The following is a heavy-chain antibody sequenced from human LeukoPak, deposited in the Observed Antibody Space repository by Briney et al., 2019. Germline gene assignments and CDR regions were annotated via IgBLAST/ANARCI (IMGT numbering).Heavy chain of an antibody. Sequence: GGSLRLSCSASGFTFNMYAMTWVRQAPGKGLEWISAISGSGGSTYYADSVKGRFTISRDNSKNTLYLQMNTLRAEDTAVYYCAKDVPDYYGSGSNYWYFDLWGRGTLVTVSS. CDR2: ISGSGGST. J-gene: IGHJ2*01. CDR1: GFTFNMYA. CDR3: AKDVPDYYGSGSNYWYFDL. D-gene: IGHD3-10*01. V-gene: IGHV3-23*01.